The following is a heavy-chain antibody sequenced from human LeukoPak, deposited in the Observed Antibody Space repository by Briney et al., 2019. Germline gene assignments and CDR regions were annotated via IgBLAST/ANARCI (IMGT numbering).Heavy chain of an antibody. Sequence: SETLSLTCSVSGGPNNRSSYYWGWIRQPPRKGLEWIGSIYNSGSIYYSPSLKSRVAISVDMSNKQFSLKLSSVTAADTAVYYCARLYCSGGRCYLGHFDYWGQGTLVTVAS. V-gene: IGHV4-39*01. CDR1: GGPNNRSSYY. CDR2: IYNSGSI. J-gene: IGHJ4*02. CDR3: ARLYCSGGRCYLGHFDY. D-gene: IGHD2-15*01.